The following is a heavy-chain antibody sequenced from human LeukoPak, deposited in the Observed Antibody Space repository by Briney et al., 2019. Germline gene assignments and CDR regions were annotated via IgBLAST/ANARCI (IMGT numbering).Heavy chain of an antibody. CDR3: AREDAVSSDDAFDL. J-gene: IGHJ3*01. CDR2: VYYTGST. Sequence: SETLSLTCSVSGVSINTISDYWGWVRQPPGKGREWIVSVYYTGSTYYNAPVKSQFTISIDTSKNQFSLSLSAVTAADTAMYYCAREDAVSSDDAFDLWGQGTMVTVS. CDR1: GVSINTISDY. V-gene: IGHV4-39*07. D-gene: IGHD6-19*01.